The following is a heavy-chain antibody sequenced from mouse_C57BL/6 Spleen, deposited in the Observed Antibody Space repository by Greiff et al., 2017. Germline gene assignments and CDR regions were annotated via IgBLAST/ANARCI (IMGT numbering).Heavy chain of an antibody. V-gene: IGHV1-61*01. Sequence: QVQLQQPGAELVRPGSSVKLSCKASGYTFTSYWMDWVKQRPGQGLEWIGNIYPSDSETHYNQKFKDKATLTVDKSSSTAYMQLSSLTSEDSAVYYCARDYDYDGDWFAYWGQGTLVTVSA. D-gene: IGHD2-4*01. J-gene: IGHJ3*01. CDR1: GYTFTSYW. CDR2: IYPSDSET. CDR3: ARDYDYDGDWFAY.